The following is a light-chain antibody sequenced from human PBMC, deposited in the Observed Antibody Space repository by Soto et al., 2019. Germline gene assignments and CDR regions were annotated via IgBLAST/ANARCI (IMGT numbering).Light chain of an antibody. Sequence: DIVMTQSPLSLPVTPGEPASISCRSSQSLLFINGYNFLVWNLQKPGQSPQLLIYLGFNRASGVPDRFSGSGSGTDFTLKISRVEAEDVGVYYCMQALQTRTFGQGTKV. CDR2: LGF. V-gene: IGKV2-28*01. CDR1: QSLLFINGYNF. CDR3: MQALQTRT. J-gene: IGKJ1*01.